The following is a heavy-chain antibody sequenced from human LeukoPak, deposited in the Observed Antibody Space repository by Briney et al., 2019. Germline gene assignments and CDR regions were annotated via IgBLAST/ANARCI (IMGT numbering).Heavy chain of an antibody. J-gene: IGHJ4*02. Sequence: PGGSLRLSCAASGFTFSSYAMSWVRQAPGKGLEWVSAISGSGGSTYYADSVKGRFTISRDNSKNTLYLQMNSLRAEDTAVYYCARVRQDSSGWFELDYWGQGTLVTVSS. V-gene: IGHV3-23*01. CDR2: ISGSGGST. CDR1: GFTFSSYA. CDR3: ARVRQDSSGWFELDY. D-gene: IGHD6-19*01.